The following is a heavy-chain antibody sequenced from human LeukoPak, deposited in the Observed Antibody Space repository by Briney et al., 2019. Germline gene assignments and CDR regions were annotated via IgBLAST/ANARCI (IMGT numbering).Heavy chain of an antibody. D-gene: IGHD3-10*01. Sequence: SETLSLTCTVSGGSISSYYWSWIRQPAGKGLEWIGRIYTSGSTNYNPSLKSRVTMSVDTSKNQFSLKLSSVTAADTAVYYCARWGYYYGSGRPTGSAFDIWGQGTMVTVSS. CDR2: IYTSGST. J-gene: IGHJ3*02. CDR1: GGSISSYY. CDR3: ARWGYYYGSGRPTGSAFDI. V-gene: IGHV4-4*07.